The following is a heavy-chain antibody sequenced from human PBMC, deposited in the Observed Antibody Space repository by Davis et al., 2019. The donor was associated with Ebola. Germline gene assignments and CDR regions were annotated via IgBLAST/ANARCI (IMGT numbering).Heavy chain of an antibody. CDR2: IYYSGST. Sequence: MPSETLSLTCTVSGGSISSSSYYWGWIRQPPGKGLEWIGSIYYSGSTYYNPSLKSRVTISVDTSKNQFSLKLSSVTAADTAVYYCARRGLYYDILTGYYTLSPFDCWGQGTLVTVSS. V-gene: IGHV4-39*07. CDR1: GGSISSSSYY. D-gene: IGHD3-9*01. CDR3: ARRGLYYDILTGYYTLSPFDC. J-gene: IGHJ4*02.